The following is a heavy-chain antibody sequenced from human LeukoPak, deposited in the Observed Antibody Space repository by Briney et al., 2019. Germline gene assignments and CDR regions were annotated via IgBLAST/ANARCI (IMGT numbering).Heavy chain of an antibody. CDR3: ATEIVGYGDVHYFDS. CDR1: GYTLTEIS. CDR2: LNPEDVET. D-gene: IGHD4-17*01. J-gene: IGHJ4*02. Sequence: ASVKVSCKVSGYTLTEISMHWVRQAPGQGLEWMGGLNPEDVETIYARSFQGGLTVTEDTSTDTAYMELSSLRAEDTAMYYCATEIVGYGDVHYFDSWGQGTLVTVSS. V-gene: IGHV1-24*01.